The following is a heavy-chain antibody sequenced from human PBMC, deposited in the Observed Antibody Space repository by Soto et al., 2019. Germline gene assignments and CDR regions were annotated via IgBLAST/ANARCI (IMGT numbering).Heavy chain of an antibody. Sequence: QVQLQQWGAGLLKPSETLSLTCAVYGGSFSGYYWSWIRQPPGKGLEWIGEINHSGSTNYNPSLKSRVTISVDTSKNQFSLKLSSVTAADTAVYYCARGDKATQRLATYYYYGMDVWGQGTTVTVSS. CDR2: INHSGST. CDR3: ARGDKATQRLATYYYYGMDV. J-gene: IGHJ6*02. D-gene: IGHD6-25*01. V-gene: IGHV4-34*01. CDR1: GGSFSGYY.